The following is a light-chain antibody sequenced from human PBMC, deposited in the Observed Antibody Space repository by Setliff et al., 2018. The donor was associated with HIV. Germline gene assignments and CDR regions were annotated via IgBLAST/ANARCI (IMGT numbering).Light chain of an antibody. Sequence: QSVLTQPRSVSGSRGQSVILSCTGASNDVGAYDYVSWYQQHPGKTPKLIIYDVSKRPSGVPARFSGFKSGNTASLTIFGLQPDDEAYYYCCSYAGSYTFVFGTGTKVTVL. CDR1: SNDVGAYDY. J-gene: IGLJ1*01. CDR3: CSYAGSYTFV. V-gene: IGLV2-11*01. CDR2: DVS.